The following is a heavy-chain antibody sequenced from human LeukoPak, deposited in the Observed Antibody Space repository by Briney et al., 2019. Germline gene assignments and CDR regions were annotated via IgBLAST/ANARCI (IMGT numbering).Heavy chain of an antibody. J-gene: IGHJ4*02. V-gene: IGHV3-30*03. CDR3: TTALRWVQSPFNY. CDR2: ISYDGSDK. Sequence: PGGSLRLSCAASGFTFTSYGMHWVRQAPGKGLEWVAVISYDGSDKSYADSVKGRFTISRDNSKNTLYLQMNSLNTEDTAVYFCTTALRWVQSPFNYWGQGTLVTVSS. CDR1: GFTFTSYG. D-gene: IGHD5-24*01.